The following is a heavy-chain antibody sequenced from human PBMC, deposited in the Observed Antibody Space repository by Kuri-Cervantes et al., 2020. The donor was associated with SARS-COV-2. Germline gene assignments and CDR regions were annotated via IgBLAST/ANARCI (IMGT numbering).Heavy chain of an antibody. J-gene: IGHJ5*02. V-gene: IGHV3-23*01. D-gene: IGHD6-6*01. CDR1: GFTFSSYA. CDR3: AKGGYSSSSRWFDP. CDR2: ISGSGGST. Sequence: LSLTCAASGFTFSSYAMSWVRQAPGKGLEWVSGISGSGGSTYYAGSVKGRFTISRDNSKNTLYLQMNSLRAEDTAVYYCAKGGYSSSSRWFDPWGQGTLVTVSS.